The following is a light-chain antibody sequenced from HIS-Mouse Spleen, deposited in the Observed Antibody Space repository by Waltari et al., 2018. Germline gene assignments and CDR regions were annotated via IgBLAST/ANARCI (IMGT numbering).Light chain of an antibody. CDR1: QSVLYSSNNKNY. Sequence: DIVMTQSPDSLAVSLGERATTNRKSSQSVLYSSNNKNYLAWYQQKPGQPPKLLIYWASTRESGVPDRFSGSGSGTDFTLTISSLQAEDVAVYYCQQYYSTPPTFGQGTKVEIK. CDR3: QQYYSTPPT. V-gene: IGKV4-1*01. CDR2: WAS. J-gene: IGKJ1*01.